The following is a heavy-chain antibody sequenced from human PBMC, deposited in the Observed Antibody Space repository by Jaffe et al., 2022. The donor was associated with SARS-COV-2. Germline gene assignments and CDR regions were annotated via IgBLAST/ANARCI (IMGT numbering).Heavy chain of an antibody. J-gene: IGHJ4*02. V-gene: IGHV4-39*01. CDR3: ARQGTTSCVDY. Sequence: QLQLQESGPGLVKPSETLSLTCTVSGGSISSSSYYWGWIRQPPGKGLEWIGSFYFGGTIYYSPSLKSRVTISVDTSKNQFSLKLGSVTAADTAVYYCARQGTTSCVDYWGQGTLVTVSS. CDR2: FYFGGTI. CDR1: GGSISSSSYY. D-gene: IGHD2-2*01.